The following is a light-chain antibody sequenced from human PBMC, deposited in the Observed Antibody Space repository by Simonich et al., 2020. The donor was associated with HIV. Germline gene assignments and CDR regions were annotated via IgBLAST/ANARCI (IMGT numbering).Light chain of an antibody. V-gene: IGLV2-8*01. Sequence: QSALTQPPSASGSPGQAATIPCTGTSRDVGGYNHGPWYQQHHGKTPNLMIYEVSKRPSAVPDRFSGSKSGNTASLTVSGLQAEDEADYYCSSYAGSNTVVFGGGTKLTVL. CDR2: EVS. CDR1: SRDVGGYNH. J-gene: IGLJ2*01. CDR3: SSYAGSNTVV.